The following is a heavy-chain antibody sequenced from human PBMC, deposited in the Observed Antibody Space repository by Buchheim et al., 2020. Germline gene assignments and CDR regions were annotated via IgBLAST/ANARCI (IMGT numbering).Heavy chain of an antibody. J-gene: IGHJ4*02. Sequence: EVQLVESGGGLVQRGGSLRLSCAASGFSFYRYWMTWVRQAPGKGLEWVANIKVDGSEKNYVESVKGRFTTPRGHVKDSLFLQMNSLRVEDTAVYYCATMGGDYWGQGTL. CDR1: GFSFYRYW. CDR2: IKVDGSEK. D-gene: IGHD2-8*01. V-gene: IGHV3-7*01. CDR3: ATMGGDY.